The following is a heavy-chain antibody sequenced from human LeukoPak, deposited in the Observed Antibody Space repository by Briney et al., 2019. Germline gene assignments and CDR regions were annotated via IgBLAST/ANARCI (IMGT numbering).Heavy chain of an antibody. D-gene: IGHD6-13*01. J-gene: IGHJ4*02. CDR1: GGSISSSNW. CDR3: ARVVAAGTSFDY. Sequence: PSETLSLTCAVSGGSISSSNWWSWVRQPPGKGLEWIGEIYHSGSTNYNPSLKSRVTISVDKSKNQFSLKLSSVTAADTAVFYCARVVAAGTSFDYWGQGILVTVSS. CDR2: IYHSGST. V-gene: IGHV4-4*02.